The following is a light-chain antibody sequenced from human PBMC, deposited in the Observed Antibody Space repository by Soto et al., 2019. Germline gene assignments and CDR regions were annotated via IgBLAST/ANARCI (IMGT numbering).Light chain of an antibody. CDR2: VVS. CDR3: SSYTTSSSWV. Sequence: QSALTQPASVSGSPGQSITISCTGTSSDVGGYNYVSWFQQHPGKAPKLMIYVVSNRPSGLSNRFSGSKSGNTASLTISGLQAEDEADYYCSSYTTSSSWVFGGGTKLTVL. J-gene: IGLJ3*02. V-gene: IGLV2-14*01. CDR1: SSDVGGYNY.